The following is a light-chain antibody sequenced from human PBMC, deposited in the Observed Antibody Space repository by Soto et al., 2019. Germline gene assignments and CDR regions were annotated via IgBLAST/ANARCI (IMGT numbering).Light chain of an antibody. CDR1: QTISTY. Sequence: DIQMTQSPSSLSASVGDRVTITCRASQTISTYLNWYQQNAGKAPKLLIYAASSLQSGVPSRFSGSGSGTDFTLTISSLQPEYFATYYCQQSANIPYTFGQGTKLEIK. V-gene: IGKV1-39*01. CDR2: AAS. J-gene: IGKJ2*01. CDR3: QQSANIPYT.